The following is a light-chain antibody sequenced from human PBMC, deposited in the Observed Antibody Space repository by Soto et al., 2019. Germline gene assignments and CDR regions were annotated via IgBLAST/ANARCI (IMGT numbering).Light chain of an antibody. J-gene: IGKJ2*01. CDR1: QSVNDY. Sequence: DFQVTQSPSSLSASVGDRVTITCRASQSVNDYLNWYQQRPGKAPRLLIYAASTLHSGVPSRFSGSGFGPDFSLTITSLQPEDFATYYCQQSFSTPYIFGQGTTLEIK. CDR3: QQSFSTPYI. V-gene: IGKV1-39*01. CDR2: AAS.